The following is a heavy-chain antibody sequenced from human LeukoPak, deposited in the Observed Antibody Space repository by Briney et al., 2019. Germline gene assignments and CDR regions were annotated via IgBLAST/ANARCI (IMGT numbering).Heavy chain of an antibody. D-gene: IGHD6-19*01. CDR3: ARVGTSSSGWLFDY. Sequence: GGSLRLSCAASGFTFSDYYVSWIRQAPGKGLEWVSYISSSDTYTNYADSVKGRFTISRDNAKNSLYLQMNSLRAADTAVYYCARVGTSSSGWLFDYWGQGTLATVSS. V-gene: IGHV3-11*06. CDR1: GFTFSDYY. J-gene: IGHJ4*02. CDR2: ISSSDTYT.